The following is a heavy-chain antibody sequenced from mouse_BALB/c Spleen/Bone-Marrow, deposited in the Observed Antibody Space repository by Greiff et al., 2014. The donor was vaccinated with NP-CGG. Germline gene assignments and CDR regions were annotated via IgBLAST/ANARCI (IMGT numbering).Heavy chain of an antibody. Sequence: EVKLMESGGGLVQPGGSLRLSWATSGFTFTDYYMSWVRQPPGKALEWLGFLRNKANGYTTEYSASVKGRFTISRDNPQSILYLQMNILRTEDSATYYCARDRNYDIHWYFDVWGAGTTVTVSS. CDR2: LRNKANGYTT. CDR3: ARDRNYDIHWYFDV. V-gene: IGHV7-3*02. CDR1: GFTFTDYY. D-gene: IGHD1-1*01. J-gene: IGHJ1*01.